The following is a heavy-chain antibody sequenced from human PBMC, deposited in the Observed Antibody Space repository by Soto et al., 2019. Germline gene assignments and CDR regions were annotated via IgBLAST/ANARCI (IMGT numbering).Heavy chain of an antibody. Sequence: GGSLRLSCAASGFAFSSCAMGWVRQAPGKGLEWVSSISVNGGSTYYADSVKGRFTISRDNSKNILYLHMISLRAEDTAVYYCAKERNSWYSSGSDSWGQGTLVTVSS. J-gene: IGHJ4*02. D-gene: IGHD2-15*01. CDR3: AKERNSWYSSGSDS. CDR2: ISVNGGST. CDR1: GFAFSSCA. V-gene: IGHV3-23*01.